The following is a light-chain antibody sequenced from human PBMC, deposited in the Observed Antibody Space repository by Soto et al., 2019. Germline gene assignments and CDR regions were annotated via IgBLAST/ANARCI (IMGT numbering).Light chain of an antibody. CDR2: DVR. CDR3: GSYASAALI. CDR1: SSDIGAYDY. V-gene: IGLV2-14*03. J-gene: IGLJ2*01. Sequence: QSALTQPASVSGSPGQSITISCTGTSSDIGAYDYVSWFQQYSGKAPTLIIYDVRFRPSGVSSRFSGSKSGNTAALTISGLQTEDEDYYYCGSYASAALIFGGGTKVTVL.